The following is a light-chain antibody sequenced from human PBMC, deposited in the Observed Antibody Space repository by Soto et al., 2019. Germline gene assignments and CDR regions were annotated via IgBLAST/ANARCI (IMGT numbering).Light chain of an antibody. CDR3: RSDTSSSSVI. CDR1: SSDIGGCND. V-gene: IGLV2-14*01. Sequence: QSVLTQPASVSGAPGQSVTISCTGTSSDIGGCNDISRYQQLPGTAPKLLIHENNNRPSGVSDRFSGSKSGNSASLAISGLQAEDEADYYCRSDTSSSSVIFGGGTKLTV. CDR2: ENN. J-gene: IGLJ2*01.